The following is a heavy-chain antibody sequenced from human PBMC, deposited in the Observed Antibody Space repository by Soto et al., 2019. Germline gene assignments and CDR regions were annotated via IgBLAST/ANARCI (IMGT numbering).Heavy chain of an antibody. CDR1: GFTLSDHY. Sequence: EVQLVESGGGLVQPGGSLRLSCAASGFTLSDHYMDWVRQAPGKGLEWVGRTRNKASSYSTEYAASVKGRFTISRDDSKNSLYLQMNSLKTEDTAVYYCARDPRYGDSSWGQGTLVTVS. J-gene: IGHJ4*02. V-gene: IGHV3-72*01. CDR3: ARDPRYGDSS. CDR2: TRNKASSYST. D-gene: IGHD4-17*01.